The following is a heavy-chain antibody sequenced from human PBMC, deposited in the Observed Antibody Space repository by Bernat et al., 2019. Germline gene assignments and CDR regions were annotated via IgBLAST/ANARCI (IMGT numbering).Heavy chain of an antibody. V-gene: IGHV3-30-3*01. Sequence: QVQLVESGGGVVPPGRSLRLSCAASGFTFSSYAMHWVRQAPGKVLEWVAVISYDGSNKYYADSVKGRFTISRDNSKNTLYLQMNSLRAEDTAVYYCARVGGDIVVVVAASGSFDYWGQGTLVTVSS. CDR3: ARVGGDIVVVVAASGSFDY. J-gene: IGHJ4*02. CDR2: ISYDGSNK. D-gene: IGHD2-15*01. CDR1: GFTFSSYA.